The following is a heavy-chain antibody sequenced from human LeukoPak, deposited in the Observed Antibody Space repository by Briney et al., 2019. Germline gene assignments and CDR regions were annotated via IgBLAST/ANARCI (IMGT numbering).Heavy chain of an antibody. D-gene: IGHD6-13*01. J-gene: IGHJ5*02. CDR1: GYSISSGYF. Sequence: SSETLSLTCTVSGYSISSGYFWGWIRQPPGEGLECIGTIYHSGSTYYNPSLKSRVTISVDTSKNQFSLKLNSVTAADTAVYYCARIYSSSWFLNWFDPWGQGTLVTVSS. CDR3: ARIYSSSWFLNWFDP. V-gene: IGHV4-38-2*02. CDR2: IYHSGST.